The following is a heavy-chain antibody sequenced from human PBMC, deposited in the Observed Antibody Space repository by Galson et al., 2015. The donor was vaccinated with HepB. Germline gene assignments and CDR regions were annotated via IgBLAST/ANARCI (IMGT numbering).Heavy chain of an antibody. J-gene: IGHJ6*02. CDR2: IIPIFGTA. D-gene: IGHD2-2*01. Sequence: SVKVSCKASGGTFSSYAISWVRQAPGQGLEWMGGIIPIFGTANYAQKFQGRVTITADKSTSTAYMELSSLRSEDTAVYYCARETIVVVPAAMRVDYYYGMDVWGQGTTVTVSS. CDR3: ARETIVVVPAAMRVDYYYGMDV. CDR1: GGTFSSYA. V-gene: IGHV1-69*06.